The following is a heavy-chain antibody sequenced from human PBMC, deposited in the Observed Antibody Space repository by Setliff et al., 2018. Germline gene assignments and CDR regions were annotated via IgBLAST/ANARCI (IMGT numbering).Heavy chain of an antibody. J-gene: IGHJ3*02. V-gene: IGHV3-30*02. CDR1: GFAFSSYG. D-gene: IGHD6-13*01. Sequence: GGSLRLSCAASGFAFSSYGMHWVRQAPGKGLEWVAFIRFDGTNKYYADSVKGRFTISRDNSKNTLYLQVNTLRPEDTAVYYCARELGYSSTWYSHEGFNIWGQGTMVTVSS. CDR2: IRFDGTNK. CDR3: ARELGYSSTWYSHEGFNI.